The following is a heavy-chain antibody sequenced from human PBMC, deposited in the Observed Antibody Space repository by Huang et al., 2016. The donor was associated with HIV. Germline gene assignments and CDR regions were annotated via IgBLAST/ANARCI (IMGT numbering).Heavy chain of an antibody. CDR3: SPSGDDYFYFYMDV. D-gene: IGHD4-17*01. CDR2: VRSKAVGGAS. Sequence: QLVESGGDSVQSGRSLRLSCRGSGFIFNDFALNWFRQSQGKGVECRGFVRSKAVGGASQSAPSVKDRVTVSRDEAKNVAFLQMDNLQVDDTAIYYCSPSGDDYFYFYMDVWGNGTTVIVS. J-gene: IGHJ6*03. V-gene: IGHV3-49*03. CDR1: GFIFNDFA.